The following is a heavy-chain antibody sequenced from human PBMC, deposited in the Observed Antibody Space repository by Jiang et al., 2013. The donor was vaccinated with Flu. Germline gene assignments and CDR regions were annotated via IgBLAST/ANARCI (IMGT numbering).Heavy chain of an antibody. D-gene: IGHD2-15*01. CDR1: AYTFTNYY. V-gene: IGHV1-46*03. CDR2: INPSGGGT. CDR3: ASQYCSGGSCYLYFDY. J-gene: IGHJ4*02. Sequence: SGAEVKKPGASVKVSCKPSAYTFTNYYIHWVRQAPGQGLEWVGVINPSGGGTSYAQKFQGRVTMTRDTSTSTVYMQLSSLRSEDTAVYFCASQYCSGGSCYLYFDYWGQGTLVTVSS.